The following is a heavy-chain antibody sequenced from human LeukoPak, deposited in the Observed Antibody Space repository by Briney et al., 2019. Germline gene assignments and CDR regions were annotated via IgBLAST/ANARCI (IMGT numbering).Heavy chain of an antibody. V-gene: IGHV3-48*01. Sequence: PGGSLRLSCAASGFTFSGYSMNWVRQAPGKGLEWVSYISSSSSTIYYADSVKGRFTISRDNAKNSLYLQMNSLRAEDTAVYYCEVAAGDAFDIWGQGTMVTVSS. CDR2: ISSSSSTI. J-gene: IGHJ3*02. CDR3: EVAAGDAFDI. CDR1: GFTFSGYS. D-gene: IGHD2-15*01.